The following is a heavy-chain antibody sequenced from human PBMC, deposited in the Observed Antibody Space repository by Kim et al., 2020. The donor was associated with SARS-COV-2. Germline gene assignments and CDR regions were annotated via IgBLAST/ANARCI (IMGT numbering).Heavy chain of an antibody. Sequence: SVKVSCKASGGTFSSYAISWVRQAPGQGLAWMGRIIPILGIANYAQKFQGRVTITADKSTSTAYMELSSLRSEDTAVYYCAREGIMTTVTTAYYFDYWGQGTLVTVSS. CDR2: IIPILGIA. J-gene: IGHJ4*02. D-gene: IGHD4-17*01. CDR1: GGTFSSYA. V-gene: IGHV1-69*04. CDR3: AREGIMTTVTTAYYFDY.